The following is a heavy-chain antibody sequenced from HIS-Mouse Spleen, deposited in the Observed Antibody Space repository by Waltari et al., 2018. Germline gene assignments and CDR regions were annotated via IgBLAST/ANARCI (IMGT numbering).Heavy chain of an antibody. V-gene: IGHV6-1*01. J-gene: IGHJ3*02. D-gene: IGHD6-6*01. CDR2: TYYRSKWYN. CDR3: ARDLPLGIVQYRNAFDI. Sequence: QVQLQQSGPGLVKPSQTLSLTCAISGDTVASNTAPLTWIRQSPQRGLEWLGRTYYRSKWYNDYAVSVKSRITINPDTSKNQFSLQLNSVTPEDTAVYYCARDLPLGIVQYRNAFDIWGQGTMVTVSS. CDR1: GDTVASNTAP.